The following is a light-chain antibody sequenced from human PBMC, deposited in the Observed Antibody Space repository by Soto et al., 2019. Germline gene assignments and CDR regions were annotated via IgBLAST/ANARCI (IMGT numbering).Light chain of an antibody. Sequence: EIVMTQSPATLSVSPGEGATLSCKASQNVYNNLAWYQQRPGQPPRLLIYDASTRATGISARFSGSGYGTEFTLTISGLQSEVFAIYFCQQCRNWPLTFGGGTKV. CDR2: DAS. CDR1: QNVYNN. J-gene: IGKJ4*01. CDR3: QQCRNWPLT. V-gene: IGKV3-15*01.